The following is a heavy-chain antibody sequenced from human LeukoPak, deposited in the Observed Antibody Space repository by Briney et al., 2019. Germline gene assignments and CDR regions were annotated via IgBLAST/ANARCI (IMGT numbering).Heavy chain of an antibody. V-gene: IGHV4-39*07. CDR1: GGSISSSSYY. CDR3: ARVDIVATTNFDY. CDR2: IYYSGST. Sequence: PSETLSLTCTVSGGSISSSSYYWGWIRQPPGKGLEWIGSIYYSGSTYYNPSLKSRVTISVDTSKNQFSLKLSSVTAADTAVYYCARVDIVATTNFDYWGQGTLVTVSS. D-gene: IGHD5-12*01. J-gene: IGHJ4*02.